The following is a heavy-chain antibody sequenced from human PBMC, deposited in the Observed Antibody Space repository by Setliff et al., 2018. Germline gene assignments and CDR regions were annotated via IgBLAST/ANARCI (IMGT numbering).Heavy chain of an antibody. V-gene: IGHV1-69*04. CDR1: GGTFSSYT. CDR3: ARDISLGKAAVWFGELKGWFDP. CDR2: IIPILGIA. Sequence: KVSCKASGGTFSSYTISWVRQAPGQGLEWMGRIIPILGIANYAQKFQGRVTITADKSTSTAYMELSSLRSEDTAVYYCARDISLGKAAVWFGELKGWFDPWGQGTLVTSPQ. D-gene: IGHD3-10*01. J-gene: IGHJ5*02.